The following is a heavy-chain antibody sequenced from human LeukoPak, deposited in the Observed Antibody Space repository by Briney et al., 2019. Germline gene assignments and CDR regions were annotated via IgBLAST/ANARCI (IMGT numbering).Heavy chain of an antibody. V-gene: IGHV1-2*02. CDR1: GYTFTGYY. CDR3: ARDDSSGYYHYPDY. J-gene: IGHJ4*02. D-gene: IGHD3-22*01. CDR2: INPNSGGT. Sequence: ASVKVSCKASGYTFTGYYMHWVRQAPGQGLEWMGWINPNSGGTNYAQKFQGRVTMTRDTSISTAYMELSSLRSEDTAVYYCARDDSSGYYHYPDYWGQGTLVTVSS.